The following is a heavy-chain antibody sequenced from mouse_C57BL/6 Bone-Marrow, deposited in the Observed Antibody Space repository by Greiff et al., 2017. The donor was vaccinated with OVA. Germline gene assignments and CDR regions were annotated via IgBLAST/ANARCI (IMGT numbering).Heavy chain of an antibody. J-gene: IGHJ1*03. Sequence: EVKVVESGGGLVQSGRSLRLSCATSGFTFRDFYMGWVRQAPGKGLEWIAASRNKANDYTTEYSASVKGRFIVSRDTSQSILYLQMNALRAEDTAIYYCARDDYYWYFDVWGTGTTVTVSS. CDR3: ARDDYYWYFDV. CDR1: GFTFRDFY. CDR2: SRNKANDYTT. V-gene: IGHV7-1*01.